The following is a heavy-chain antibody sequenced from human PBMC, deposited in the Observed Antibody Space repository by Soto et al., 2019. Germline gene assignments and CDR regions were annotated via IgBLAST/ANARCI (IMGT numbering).Heavy chain of an antibody. D-gene: IGHD3-3*01. CDR2: ISGNSGSI. J-gene: IGHJ6*02. CDR1: GFTFDDYA. CDR3: AKDPLRFLEGYYYYGMDV. V-gene: IGHV3-9*01. Sequence: GGSLRLSCAASGFTFDDYAMHWVRQAPGKGLEWVSGISGNSGSIGYADSVEGRFTISRDNAKNSLYLQMNSLRAEDTALYYCAKDPLRFLEGYYYYGMDVWGQGTTVTVSS.